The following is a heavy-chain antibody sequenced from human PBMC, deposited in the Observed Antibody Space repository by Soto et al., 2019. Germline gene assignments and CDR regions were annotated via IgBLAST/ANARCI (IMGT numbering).Heavy chain of an antibody. D-gene: IGHD5-18*01. CDR3: ARGGHTAMVTSWFDP. Sequence: ASVKVSCKASGGTFSSYAISWVRQAPGQGLEWMGGIIPSGGSTSYAQKFQGRVTMTRDTSTSTVYMELSSLRSEDTAVYYCARGGHTAMVTSWFDPWGQGTLVTVSS. J-gene: IGHJ5*02. V-gene: IGHV1-46*01. CDR1: GGTFSSYA. CDR2: IIPSGGST.